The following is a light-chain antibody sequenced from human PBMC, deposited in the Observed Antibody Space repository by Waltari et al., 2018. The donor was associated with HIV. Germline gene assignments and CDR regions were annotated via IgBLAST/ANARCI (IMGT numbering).Light chain of an antibody. Sequence: QSVLTHAPSASGTPGQRVTISCSGTNSNIGSNFVYWYQQVPGGAPKLLIYRNTQRPSGVPDRFAGSKSVTSASLAISGLRSGDEADYYCAAWDDSLSGLVFGGRTKLTVL. CDR1: NSNIGSNF. V-gene: IGLV1-47*01. CDR3: AAWDDSLSGLV. CDR2: RNT. J-gene: IGLJ2*01.